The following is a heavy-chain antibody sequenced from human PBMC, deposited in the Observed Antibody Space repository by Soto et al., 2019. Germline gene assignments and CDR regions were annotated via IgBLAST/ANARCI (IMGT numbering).Heavy chain of an antibody. Sequence: EVQLVEAGGGLVQPGRSLRLSCAASGFTFDDYAMHWVRQAPGKGLEWVSGISWGSGSIDYADSVKGRFTISRDNGKNSLYLQMNSLRAEDTALYYCAKDAAYYFDYWGQGTLVTVSS. CDR1: GFTFDDYA. D-gene: IGHD6-25*01. V-gene: IGHV3-9*01. CDR2: ISWGSGSI. J-gene: IGHJ4*02. CDR3: AKDAAYYFDY.